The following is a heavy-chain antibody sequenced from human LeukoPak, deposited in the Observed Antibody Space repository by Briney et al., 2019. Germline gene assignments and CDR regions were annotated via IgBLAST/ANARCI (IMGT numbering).Heavy chain of an antibody. CDR1: GFTFSSYA. CDR2: ISGSSGST. CDR3: AKEAPTYYYGSGSYFDY. Sequence: GGSLRLSCAASGFTFSSYAMSWVRQAPGKGLEWVSVISGSSGSTYYADSVKGRFTISRDNSKNTLYLQMNSLRAEDTAVYYCAKEAPTYYYGSGSYFDYWGQGTLVTVSS. V-gene: IGHV3-23*01. D-gene: IGHD3-10*01. J-gene: IGHJ4*02.